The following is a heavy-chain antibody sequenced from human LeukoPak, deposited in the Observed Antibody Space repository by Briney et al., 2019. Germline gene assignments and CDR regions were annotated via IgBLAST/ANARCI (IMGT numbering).Heavy chain of an antibody. CDR1: GFTFSNYA. D-gene: IGHD4-23*01. CDR3: ARVYGGNPDY. CDR2: ISSSGRTI. V-gene: IGHV3-48*03. Sequence: GGSLRLSCAASGFTFSNYAMSWVRQAPGKGLEWVSYISSSGRTIYYADSVKGRFIISRDNAKNSLYLQMNSLRVEDTAVYYCARVYGGNPDYWGQGTLVTVSS. J-gene: IGHJ4*02.